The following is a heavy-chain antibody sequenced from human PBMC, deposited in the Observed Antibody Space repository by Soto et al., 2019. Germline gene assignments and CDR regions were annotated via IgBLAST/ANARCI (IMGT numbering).Heavy chain of an antibody. CDR1: GGTFSSYA. Sequence: SVKVSCKASGGTFSSYAISWVRQAPGQGLEWMGGIIPIFGTANYAQKFQGRVTITADESTSTAYMELSSLRSEDTAVYYCARGVLRFLEWSITSYYYYYYGMDVWGQGTTVTVSS. J-gene: IGHJ6*02. D-gene: IGHD3-3*01. CDR2: IIPIFGTA. V-gene: IGHV1-69*13. CDR3: ARGVLRFLEWSITSYYYYYYGMDV.